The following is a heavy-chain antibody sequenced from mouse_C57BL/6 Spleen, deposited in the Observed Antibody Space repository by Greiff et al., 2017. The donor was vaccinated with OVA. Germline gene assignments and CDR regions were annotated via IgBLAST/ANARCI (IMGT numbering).Heavy chain of an antibody. D-gene: IGHD3-3*01. J-gene: IGHJ2*01. V-gene: IGHV1-26*01. CDR2: INPNNGGT. CDR3: ARRGDGDLDY. Sequence: VQLQQSGPELVKPGASVKISCKASGYTFTDYYMNWVKQSHGKSLEWIGDINPNNGGTSYNQKFKGKATLTVDKSSSTAYMELRSLTSEDSAGDNCARRGDGDLDYWGQGTTLTVSS. CDR1: GYTFTDYY.